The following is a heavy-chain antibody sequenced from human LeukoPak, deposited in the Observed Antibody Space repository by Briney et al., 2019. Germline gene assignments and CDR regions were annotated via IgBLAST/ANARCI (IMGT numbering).Heavy chain of an antibody. Sequence: PGGSLRLFCAASGFTFSDHYMDWVRQAPGKGLEWVGRTRNKANSYTTEYAASVKGRCTISRDDSKNSLYLQMNSLKTEDTAVYYCASGAVAGRFDYWGQGTLVTVSS. V-gene: IGHV3-72*01. D-gene: IGHD6-19*01. CDR3: ASGAVAGRFDY. CDR2: TRNKANSYTT. CDR1: GFTFSDHY. J-gene: IGHJ4*02.